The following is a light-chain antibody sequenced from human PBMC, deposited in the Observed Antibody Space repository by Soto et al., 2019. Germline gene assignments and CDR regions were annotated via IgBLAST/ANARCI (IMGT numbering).Light chain of an antibody. CDR3: QQYDNWPQT. CDR2: GAS. CDR1: QSVSSN. V-gene: IGKV3-15*01. Sequence: EIVMTQSPATLSVSPGERATLSCRASQSVSSNLAWYQQKPGQAPRLLIYGASIRATGIPARFSGSGSGTEFTLTISSLQSEDFAVYSCQQYDNWPQTFGQGTKVEIK. J-gene: IGKJ1*01.